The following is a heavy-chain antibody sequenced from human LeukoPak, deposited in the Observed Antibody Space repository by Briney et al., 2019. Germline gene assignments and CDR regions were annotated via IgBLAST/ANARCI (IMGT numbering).Heavy chain of an antibody. D-gene: IGHD1-14*01. CDR3: ARSAGLLPEDY. Sequence: PSETLSLTCTVSGGSISSYYWSWIRQPPGKGLEWIGHIYYSGSTNYNPSLKSRVTISVDTSKNQFSLKLSSVTAADTAVYYCARSAGLLPEDYWGQGTLVTVSS. CDR1: GGSISSYY. J-gene: IGHJ4*02. V-gene: IGHV4-59*01. CDR2: IYYSGST.